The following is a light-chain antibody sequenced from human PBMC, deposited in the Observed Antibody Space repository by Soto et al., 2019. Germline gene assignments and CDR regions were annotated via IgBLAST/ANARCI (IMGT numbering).Light chain of an antibody. CDR3: QQYSSSRRT. CDR1: QSVSSNY. V-gene: IGKV3-20*01. J-gene: IGKJ1*01. CDR2: GAS. Sequence: EIVLTQSPGTLSLSPGERATLSCRASQSVSSNYLAWYQQKPGQAPRLLIYGASSRATGIPDRFSGSGSGTDFTLTIGRLEPEDFAVYYCQQYSSSRRTFGQGTKVEI.